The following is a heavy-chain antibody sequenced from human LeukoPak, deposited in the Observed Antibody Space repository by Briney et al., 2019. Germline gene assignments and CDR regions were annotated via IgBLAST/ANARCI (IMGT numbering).Heavy chain of an antibody. CDR3: ARGGSYLSAFDI. V-gene: IGHV3-74*01. Sequence: GGSLRLSCAASGFTFSSYWMHRVRQAPGKGLVWVSRINSDGSTTTYADSVKGRFTISRDNSKNTLYLQMNSLRAEDTAVYYCARGGSYLSAFDIWGQGTMVTVSS. D-gene: IGHD1-26*01. J-gene: IGHJ3*02. CDR2: INSDGSTT. CDR1: GFTFSSYW.